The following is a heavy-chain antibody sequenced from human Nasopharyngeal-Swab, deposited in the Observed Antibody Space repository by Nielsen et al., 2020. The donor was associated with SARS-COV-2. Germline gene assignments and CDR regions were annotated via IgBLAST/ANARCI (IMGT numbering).Heavy chain of an antibody. CDR3: ARYCSSTSADFDY. CDR2: IYYSGST. Sequence: WIRQPPGKGLEWIGYIYYSGSTYYNPPLKSRVTISVDTSKNQFSLKLSSVTAADTAVYYCARYCSSTSADFDYWGQGTLVTVSS. J-gene: IGHJ4*02. D-gene: IGHD2-2*01. V-gene: IGHV4-31*02.